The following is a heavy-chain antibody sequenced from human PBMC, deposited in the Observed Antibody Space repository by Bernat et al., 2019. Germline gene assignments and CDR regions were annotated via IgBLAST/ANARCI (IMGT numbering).Heavy chain of an antibody. CDR1: GYTFTNYP. V-gene: IGHV1-3*01. J-gene: IGHJ4*02. CDR2: INAGNGNT. Sequence: QVQLVQSGAEVKKPGASVKVSCKASGYTFTNYPIHWVRQAPGQRLEWMGWINAGNGNTKYSQKFQGRVTITRDTSANTVYMELSSLRSEDTAVYHCARDHDRGYSSRWYHYWGQGTLVTVSS. CDR3: ARDHDRGYSSRWYHY. D-gene: IGHD6-13*01.